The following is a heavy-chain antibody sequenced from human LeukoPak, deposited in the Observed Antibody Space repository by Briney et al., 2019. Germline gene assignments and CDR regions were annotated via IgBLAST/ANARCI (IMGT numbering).Heavy chain of an antibody. Sequence: GRSLRLSCAASGFTFSSYGMHWVRQAPGKGLEWVAVISYDGSNKYYADSMKGRFTISRDNSKNTLYLQMNSLRAEDTAVYYCAKVLYDSSPYWGQGTLVTVSS. V-gene: IGHV3-30*18. CDR2: ISYDGSNK. J-gene: IGHJ4*02. D-gene: IGHD3-22*01. CDR3: AKVLYDSSPY. CDR1: GFTFSSYG.